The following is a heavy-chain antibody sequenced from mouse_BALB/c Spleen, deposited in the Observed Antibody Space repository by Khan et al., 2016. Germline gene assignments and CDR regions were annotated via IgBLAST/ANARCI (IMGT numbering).Heavy chain of an antibody. J-gene: IGHJ4*01. CDR1: GYSITSDYA. V-gene: IGHV3-2*02. D-gene: IGHD1-1*01. Sequence: EVQLQESGPGLVKPSQSLSLTCTVTGYSITSDYAWNWIRQFPGNRLEWMGYISYSGSTSYNPSLKSRISITRDTSKNQFFLHLNSVTSEDTATDYSARSDYGDKDAMDYWGQGTSVTVSS. CDR3: ARSDYGDKDAMDY. CDR2: ISYSGST.